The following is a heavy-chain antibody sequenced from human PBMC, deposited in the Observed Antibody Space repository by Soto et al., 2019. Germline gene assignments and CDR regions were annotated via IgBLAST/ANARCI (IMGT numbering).Heavy chain of an antibody. CDR1: GYTFTSYD. J-gene: IGHJ4*02. CDR2: MNPNSGNT. CDR3: ARSTNDYGDRH. D-gene: IGHD4-17*01. V-gene: IGHV1-8*01. Sequence: QVQLVQSGAEVKKPGASVKVSCKASGYTFTSYDINWGRQATGQGLEWMGWMNPNSGNTGYAQKCQGRVTVTRNTSISTAYMELSSLRSGDTAVYYCARSTNDYGDRHWGQGTLVTVSS.